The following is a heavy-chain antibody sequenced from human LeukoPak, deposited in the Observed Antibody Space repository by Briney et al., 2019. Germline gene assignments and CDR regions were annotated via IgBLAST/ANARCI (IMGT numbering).Heavy chain of an antibody. Sequence: PGGSLRLSCAASGFTFSSYGMHWVRQAPGKGLEWVAFIRYDGSNKYYADSVKGRFTISRDNSKNTLYLQMNSLRAEDTAVYYYAKRDRIAARPPPYWYFDLWGRGTLVTVSS. V-gene: IGHV3-30*02. J-gene: IGHJ2*01. CDR2: IRYDGSNK. CDR3: AKRDRIAARPPPYWYFDL. CDR1: GFTFSSYG. D-gene: IGHD6-6*01.